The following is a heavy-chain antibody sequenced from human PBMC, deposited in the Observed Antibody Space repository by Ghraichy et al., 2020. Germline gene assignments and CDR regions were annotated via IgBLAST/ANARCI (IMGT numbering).Heavy chain of an antibody. CDR3: ARDYCSSTSCYVRWFDP. J-gene: IGHJ5*02. Sequence: ASVKVSCKASGYTFTSYGISWVRQAPGQGLEWMGWISAYNGNTNYAQKLQGRVTMTTDTSTSTAYMELRSLRSDDTAVYYCARDYCSSTSCYVRWFDPWGQGTLVTVSS. CDR2: ISAYNGNT. V-gene: IGHV1-18*01. CDR1: GYTFTSYG. D-gene: IGHD2-2*01.